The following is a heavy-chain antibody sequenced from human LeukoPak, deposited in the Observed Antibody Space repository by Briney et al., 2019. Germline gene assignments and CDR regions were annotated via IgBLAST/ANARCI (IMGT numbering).Heavy chain of an antibody. J-gene: IGHJ4*02. CDR2: ISGNGGST. CDR3: AKDLSVVVSPLFDY. D-gene: IGHD2-2*01. V-gene: IGHV3-23*01. Sequence: GGSLRLSCAASGFTFSSYAMSWVRQAPGKGLEWVSSISGNGGSTYYADSVKGRFTISRDNSKNTLFLQVNSLRAEDTAVYYCAKDLSVVVSPLFDYWGQGTLVTVSS. CDR1: GFTFSSYA.